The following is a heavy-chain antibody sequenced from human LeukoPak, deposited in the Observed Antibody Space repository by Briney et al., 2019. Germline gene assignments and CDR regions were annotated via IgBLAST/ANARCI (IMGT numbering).Heavy chain of an antibody. CDR2: IYYSGSA. V-gene: IGHV4-61*01. J-gene: IGHJ5*02. CDR3: ARGFGVWGLSWFDP. CDR1: GFSVSSGSYY. Sequence: PSETLSLSCTVSGFSVSSGSYYWSWIRQPPGKGLEWIGYIYYSGSAKYNPSLKSRVTISVDTSKNQFSLKLTSVTAADAAVYCCARGFGVWGLSWFDPWGQGTLVTVCS. D-gene: IGHD3-10*01.